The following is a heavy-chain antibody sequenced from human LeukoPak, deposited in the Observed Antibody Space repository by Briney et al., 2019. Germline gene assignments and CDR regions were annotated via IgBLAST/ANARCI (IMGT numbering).Heavy chain of an antibody. CDR1: GFTFSSYA. V-gene: IGHV3-23*01. Sequence: PGGSLRLSCAASGFTFSSYAMSRVRQAPGKGLEWVSAISGSGGSTYYADSVKGRFTISRDNSKNTLYLQMNSLRAEDTAVYYCAKTMVSDPFPYYDFWSGYHITSHYYYGMDVWGQGTTVTVSS. CDR3: AKTMVSDPFPYYDFWSGYHITSHYYYGMDV. CDR2: ISGSGGST. J-gene: IGHJ6*02. D-gene: IGHD3-3*01.